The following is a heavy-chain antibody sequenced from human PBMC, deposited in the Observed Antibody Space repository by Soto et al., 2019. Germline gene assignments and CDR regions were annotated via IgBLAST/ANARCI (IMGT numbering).Heavy chain of an antibody. Sequence: VGSLRLSCAAPGFTFSDYYMSWIRQAPGKGLEWVSYISSSSSYTNYADSVKGRFTISRDNAKNSLYLQMNSLRAEDTAVYYCARVEDYGDYVDYWGQGTLVTVSS. D-gene: IGHD4-17*01. CDR3: ARVEDYGDYVDY. CDR2: ISSSSSYT. V-gene: IGHV3-11*06. J-gene: IGHJ4*02. CDR1: GFTFSDYY.